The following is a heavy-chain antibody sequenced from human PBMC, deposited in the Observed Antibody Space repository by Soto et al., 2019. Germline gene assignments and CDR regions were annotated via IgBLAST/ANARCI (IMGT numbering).Heavy chain of an antibody. CDR1: GGSISGFY. CDR3: AGGTFAGTHAYGDV. V-gene: IGHV4-4*07. J-gene: IGHJ4*02. Sequence: SETLSLTGTVAGGSISGFYWTWVRQPAGKGLEWIGRIYSSGATKYNPSLRNRVTLSVDTSTDQYSLNLASMTAADTALYFCAGGTFAGTHAYGDVGGQEPQVTVPS. D-gene: IGHD6-13*01. CDR2: IYSSGAT.